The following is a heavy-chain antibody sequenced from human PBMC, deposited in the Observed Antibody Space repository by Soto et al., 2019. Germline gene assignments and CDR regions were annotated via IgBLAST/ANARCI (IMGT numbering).Heavy chain of an antibody. CDR3: ASRRYCTNGVCYFSPGRGWFDP. J-gene: IGHJ5*02. V-gene: IGHV4-39*01. CDR1: GGSISSSSYY. D-gene: IGHD2-8*01. CDR2: IYYSRST. Sequence: SETLSLTCTVSGGSISSSSYYWGWIRQPPGKGLEWIGSIYYSRSTYYNPSLKSRVTISVDTSKNRFSLKLSSVTAADTAVYYCASRRYCTNGVCYFSPGRGWFDPWGQGTLVTVSS.